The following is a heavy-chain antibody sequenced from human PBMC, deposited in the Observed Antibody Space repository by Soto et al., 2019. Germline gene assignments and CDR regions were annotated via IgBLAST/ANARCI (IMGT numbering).Heavy chain of an antibody. Sequence: GGSLRLSCSASGFTFNQYSMQWVRQSPGKGLQFVSTISSNGGGTDYTDSVKGRFTISRDNSKKTLYLQMSSLRPGDTAVYYCVKDLFGMDVWGQGTTVTVSS. CDR3: VKDLFGMDV. V-gene: IGHV3-64D*06. J-gene: IGHJ6*02. CDR2: ISSNGGGT. CDR1: GFTFNQYS.